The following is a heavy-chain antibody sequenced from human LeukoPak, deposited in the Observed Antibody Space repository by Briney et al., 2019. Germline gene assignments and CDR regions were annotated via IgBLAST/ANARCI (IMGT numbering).Heavy chain of an antibody. V-gene: IGHV3-23*01. CDR1: GFTFSSYS. CDR3: ARDHRYFDWLSDAAHDAFDI. J-gene: IGHJ3*02. Sequence: GGSLRLSCAASGFTFSSYSMTWVRQAPGKGLQWVSAIAGNGVATYYADSVKGRFTISRDNAKNTLYLQMNSLRAEDTAVYYCARDHRYFDWLSDAAHDAFDIWGQGTMVTVSS. D-gene: IGHD3-9*01. CDR2: IAGNGVAT.